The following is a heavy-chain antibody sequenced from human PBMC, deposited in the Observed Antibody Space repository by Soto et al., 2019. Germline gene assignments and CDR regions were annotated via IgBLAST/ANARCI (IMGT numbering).Heavy chain of an antibody. V-gene: IGHV3-48*02. CDR3: AREAGTWHLPLNWFDP. Sequence: EVQLVESGGGLVQPGGSLRLSCAASGFTFSSCSMNWVRQAPGKGLEWVSYISSSSSTIYYADSVKGRFTISRDNAKNSLYLQMNSLRDGDTAVYYCAREAGTWHLPLNWFDPWGQGTLVTVSS. CDR1: GFTFSSCS. D-gene: IGHD6-19*01. CDR2: ISSSSSTI. J-gene: IGHJ5*02.